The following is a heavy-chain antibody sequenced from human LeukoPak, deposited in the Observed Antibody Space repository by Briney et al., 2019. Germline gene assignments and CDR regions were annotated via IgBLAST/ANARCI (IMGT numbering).Heavy chain of an antibody. J-gene: IGHJ6*03. Sequence: SETLSLTCTVSGGSISSYYWSWIRQPPGKGLEWIGYIYTSGSTNYNPSLKSRVTISVDTSKNQFSLKLSSVTAADTAVYYCARYATIGSYYYYMDAWGKGTTVTVSS. CDR2: IYTSGST. D-gene: IGHD2-2*01. CDR1: GGSISSYY. V-gene: IGHV4-4*09. CDR3: ARYATIGSYYYYMDA.